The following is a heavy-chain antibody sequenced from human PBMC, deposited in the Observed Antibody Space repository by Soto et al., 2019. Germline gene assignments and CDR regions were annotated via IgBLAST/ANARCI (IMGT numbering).Heavy chain of an antibody. Sequence: ASVKVSCKASGYTFTSYDINWLRQATGQGLEWMGWMNPNSGNTGYAQKFQGRVTMTKNTSISTAYMELSSLRSEDTAVYYCARRGAYYDILTGDYYYYGMDVWGQGTTVTVSS. V-gene: IGHV1-8*01. CDR3: ARRGAYYDILTGDYYYYGMDV. CDR1: GYTFTSYD. J-gene: IGHJ6*02. D-gene: IGHD3-9*01. CDR2: MNPNSGNT.